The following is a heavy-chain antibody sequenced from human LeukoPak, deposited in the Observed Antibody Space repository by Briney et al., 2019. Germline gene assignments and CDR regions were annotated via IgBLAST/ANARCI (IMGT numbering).Heavy chain of an antibody. J-gene: IGHJ6*02. V-gene: IGHV3-30*03. Sequence: GGSLRLSCAASGFTFSSYDMHWVRQAPGKGLEWVAIISYDGGNKYYADSVKGRFTISRDNSKNTLYLQMNSLRAGDTAVYYCARVRGGRSWYYYGMDVWGRGTTVTVSS. CDR1: GFTFSSYD. D-gene: IGHD3-16*01. CDR2: ISYDGGNK. CDR3: ARVRGGRSWYYYGMDV.